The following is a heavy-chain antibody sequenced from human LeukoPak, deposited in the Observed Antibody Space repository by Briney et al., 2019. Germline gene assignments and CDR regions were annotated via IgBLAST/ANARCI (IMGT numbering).Heavy chain of an antibody. Sequence: GGSLRLSCAASGFTFSNAWMSWVRQAPGKGLEWVGRIKSKTDGGTTDYAAPVKGRFTISRDDSKNTLYLQMNSLKTEDTAVYYCTTDLDIVVVAGYYYMDVWGKGTTVTISS. D-gene: IGHD2-2*03. CDR2: IKSKTDGGTT. CDR3: TTDLDIVVVAGYYYMDV. CDR1: GFTFSNAW. V-gene: IGHV3-15*01. J-gene: IGHJ6*03.